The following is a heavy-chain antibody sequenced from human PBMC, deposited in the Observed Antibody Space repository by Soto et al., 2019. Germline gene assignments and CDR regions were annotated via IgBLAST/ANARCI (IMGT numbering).Heavy chain of an antibody. CDR2: IIPIFGTA. J-gene: IGHJ4*02. CDR3: EAVVTALPVLDY. Sequence: QVQLVQSGAEVKKPGSSVKVSCKASGGTFSSYAISWVRQAPGQGLEWMGGIIPIFGTANYAQKFQGRVTITADESRRTDCRELGSMRSEDTAVYYCEAVVTALPVLDYWGQGTLVTVSS. V-gene: IGHV1-69*12. D-gene: IGHD2-21*02. CDR1: GGTFSSYA.